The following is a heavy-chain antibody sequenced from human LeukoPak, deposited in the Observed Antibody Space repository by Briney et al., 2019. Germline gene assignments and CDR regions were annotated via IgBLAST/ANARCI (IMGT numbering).Heavy chain of an antibody. J-gene: IGHJ6*02. CDR1: GGSISSGGYN. CDR3: ARVAYYYDSAGKSFKFFYGMDV. V-gene: IGHV4-30-2*01. CDR2: IYHSGST. D-gene: IGHD3-22*01. Sequence: PSQTLSLTCTVSGGSISSGGYNWSWIRQPPGKGLEWIGYIYHSGSTYYNPSLKSRVTISVDRSKNQFSLKLSSVTAEDTAVYYCARVAYYYDSAGKSFKFFYGMDVWGRRTTVTVSS.